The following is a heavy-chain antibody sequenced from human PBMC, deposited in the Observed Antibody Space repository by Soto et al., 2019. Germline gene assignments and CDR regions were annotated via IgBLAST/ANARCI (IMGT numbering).Heavy chain of an antibody. D-gene: IGHD3-22*01. Sequence: PSETLSLTCTVSGGSISSSSYYWGWIRQPPGKGLEWIGSIYYSGSTYYNPSLKSRVTISVDTSKNQFSLKLSSVTAADTAVYYCARPNLGYYDSSGPPGFDPWGQGTLVTFSS. V-gene: IGHV4-39*01. J-gene: IGHJ5*02. CDR1: GGSISSSSYY. CDR3: ARPNLGYYDSSGPPGFDP. CDR2: IYYSGST.